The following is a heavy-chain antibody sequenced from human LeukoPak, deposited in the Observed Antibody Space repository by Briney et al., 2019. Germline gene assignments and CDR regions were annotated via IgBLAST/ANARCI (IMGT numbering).Heavy chain of an antibody. CDR2: MNPNSGNT. CDR1: GYTFTSYD. J-gene: IGHJ4*02. Sequence: ASVKVSCKASGYTFTSYDINWVRQATGQGLEWMGWMNPNSGNTGYAQKFQGRVTMTRNTSISTAYMELSSLRSEDTAVYYCARGEDIVVVPAAIPYFDYWGQGTLVTVSS. V-gene: IGHV1-8*01. CDR3: ARGEDIVVVPAAIPYFDY. D-gene: IGHD2-2*01.